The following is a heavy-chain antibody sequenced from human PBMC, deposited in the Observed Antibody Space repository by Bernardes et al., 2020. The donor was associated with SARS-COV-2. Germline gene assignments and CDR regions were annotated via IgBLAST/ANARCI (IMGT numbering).Heavy chain of an antibody. J-gene: IGHJ6*02. CDR2: ISYDGSNK. Sequence: VGSLRLSCAASGFTFSSYGMHWVRQAPGKGLEWVAVISYDGSNKYYADSVKGRFTISRDNSKNTLYLQMNSLRAEDTAVYYCAKEDVTMIVVVIAPYYYYGMDVWGQGTTVTVSS. D-gene: IGHD3-22*01. CDR3: AKEDVTMIVVVIAPYYYYGMDV. V-gene: IGHV3-30*18. CDR1: GFTFSSYG.